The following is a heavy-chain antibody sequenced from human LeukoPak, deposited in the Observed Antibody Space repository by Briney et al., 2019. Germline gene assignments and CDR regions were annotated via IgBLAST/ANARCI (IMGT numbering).Heavy chain of an antibody. CDR2: ISGSGGST. J-gene: IGHJ3*02. D-gene: IGHD6-19*01. CDR3: AKWRGSSGWYRRSAFDI. V-gene: IGHV3-23*01. CDR1: GFTFSSYA. Sequence: GGSLRLSCAASGFTFSSYAMSWVRQAPGKGLEWVSAISGSGGSTYYADSVEGRFTISRDNSKNTLYLQMNSLRAEDTAVYYCAKWRGSSGWYRRSAFDIWGQGTMVTVSS.